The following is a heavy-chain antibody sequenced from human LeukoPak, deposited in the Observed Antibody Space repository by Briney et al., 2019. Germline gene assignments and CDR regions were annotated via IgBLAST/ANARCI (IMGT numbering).Heavy chain of an antibody. V-gene: IGHV4-59*12. D-gene: IGHD4-17*01. CDR2: IYHSGST. Sequence: SETLSLTCTVSGGSISSYYWSWIRQPPGKGLEWIGYIYHSGSTYYNPSLKSRVTISVDRSKNQFSLKLSSVTAADTAVYYCARGLDGDPIIDYWGQGTLVTVSS. CDR3: ARGLDGDPIIDY. J-gene: IGHJ4*02. CDR1: GGSISSYY.